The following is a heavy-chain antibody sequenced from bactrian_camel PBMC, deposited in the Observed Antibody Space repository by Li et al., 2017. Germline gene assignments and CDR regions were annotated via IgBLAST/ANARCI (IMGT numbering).Heavy chain of an antibody. CDR1: GDPYSPYC. Sequence: HVQLVESGGGSVQPGGSLRLSCAASGDPYSPYCIGWFRQAPGREEREVVAVVYNGAGEPYYDDSVKGRFAISHDNARKTVHLQMDSLKPEDTAVYYCAADVVPSQEHAWVLGENGFWGQGTQVTVS. CDR2: VYNGAGEP. D-gene: IGHD3*01. J-gene: IGHJ6*01. CDR3: AADVVPSQEHAWVLGENGF. V-gene: IGHV3S1*01.